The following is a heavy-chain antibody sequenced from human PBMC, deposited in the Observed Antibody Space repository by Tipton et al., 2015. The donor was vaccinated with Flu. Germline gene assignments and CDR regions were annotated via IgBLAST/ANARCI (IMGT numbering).Heavy chain of an antibody. V-gene: IGHV3-48*03. J-gene: IGHJ5*02. Sequence: GSLRLSCTASGFTFSSYEMNWVRQAPGKGLEWVSYISSSGNTISYADSVRGRFTISRDNDKNSVSLLMHSVGAEDTGVYYCAGAWAAVGSAWGQGILVTVSS. CDR1: GFTFSSYE. CDR2: ISSSGNTI. CDR3: AGAWAAVGSA. D-gene: IGHD6-25*01.